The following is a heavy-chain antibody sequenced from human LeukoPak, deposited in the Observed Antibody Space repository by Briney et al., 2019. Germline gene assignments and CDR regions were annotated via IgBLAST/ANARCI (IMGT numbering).Heavy chain of an antibody. Sequence: SETLSLTCAVYGGSFSGYYWSWIRQPPGKGLEWIGEINHSGSTNYNPSLKSRVTISVDTSKNQSSLKLSSVTAAGTAVYYCARFGSLNPDYWGQGTLVTVSS. V-gene: IGHV4-34*01. CDR3: ARFGSLNPDY. CDR2: INHSGST. J-gene: IGHJ4*02. D-gene: IGHD1-14*01. CDR1: GGSFSGYY.